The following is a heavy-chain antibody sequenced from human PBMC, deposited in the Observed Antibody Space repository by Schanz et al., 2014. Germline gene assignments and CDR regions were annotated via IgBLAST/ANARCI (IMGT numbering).Heavy chain of an antibody. Sequence: EVQRVESGGGLEQPGGSLRLSCAASGFTYSSYAMSWVRQAPGKGLEWVSAISGSGGNTYYPASLKGRFTISRDDAKNSLYLQMNSLTDEDTAVYYCARGEFGRLFPTWFDPWGQGTLVTVSS. D-gene: IGHD3-10*01. CDR1: GFTYSSYA. CDR2: ISGSGGNT. CDR3: ARGEFGRLFPTWFDP. V-gene: IGHV3-23*04. J-gene: IGHJ5*02.